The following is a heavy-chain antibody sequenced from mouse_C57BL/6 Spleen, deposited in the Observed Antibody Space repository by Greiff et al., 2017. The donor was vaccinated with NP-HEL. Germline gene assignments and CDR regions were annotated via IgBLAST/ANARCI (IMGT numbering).Heavy chain of an antibody. CDR2: ISSGSSTI. CDR1: GFTFSDYG. J-gene: IGHJ4*01. CDR3: ARRDYGSSYVSAMDY. V-gene: IGHV5-17*01. D-gene: IGHD1-1*01. Sequence: EVQRVESGGGLVKPGGSLKLSCAASGFTFSDYGMHWVRQAPEKGLEWVAYISSGSSTIYYADTVKGRFTISRDNAKNTLFLQMTSLRSEDTAMYYCARRDYGSSYVSAMDYWGQGTSVTVSS.